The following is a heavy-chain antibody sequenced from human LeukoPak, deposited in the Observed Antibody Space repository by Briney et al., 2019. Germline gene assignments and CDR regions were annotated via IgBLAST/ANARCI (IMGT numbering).Heavy chain of an antibody. D-gene: IGHD5-12*01. J-gene: IGHJ4*02. CDR1: GFTFRSSW. CDR3: ALVDGYSNKN. V-gene: IGHV3-7*01. CDR2: INEDGSEK. Sequence: GGSLRLSCAASGFTFRSSWMIWVRQAPGKGLEWVASINEDGSEKYYVDSVKGRFTISRDNAKNSLYLQMNSLRAEDTAVYYCALVDGYSNKNWGQGTLVTVSS.